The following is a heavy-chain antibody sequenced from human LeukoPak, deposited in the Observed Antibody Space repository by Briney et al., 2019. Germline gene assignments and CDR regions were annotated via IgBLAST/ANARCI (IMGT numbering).Heavy chain of an antibody. V-gene: IGHV4-61*01. CDR1: GGSVSSGSYY. CDR3: ARDRVAAAGSFDY. J-gene: IGHJ4*02. CDR2: IYYSGST. Sequence: SETLSLTCTASGGSVSSGSYYWSWIRQPPGKGLEWIGYIYYSGSTNYNPSPKSRVTISVDTSKNQFSLKLSSVTAADTAVYYCARDRVAAAGSFDYWGQGTLVTVSS. D-gene: IGHD6-13*01.